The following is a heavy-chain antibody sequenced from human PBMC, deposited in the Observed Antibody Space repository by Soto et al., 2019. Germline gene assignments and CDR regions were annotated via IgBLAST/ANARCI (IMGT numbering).Heavy chain of an antibody. CDR2: IYHSGST. CDR1: GGSIISGGNY. D-gene: IGHD3-10*01. CDR3: ARARMVRGVIYYYGMDV. Sequence: QVQLQESGPGLVKSSQTLSLTCTVSGGSIISGGNYWSWIRQHPGKCLEWIGYIYHSGSTYYNPSLQRRVQMSVDTSRKQLSLKINYVTAADTAVYYCARARMVRGVIYYYGMDVWGQGTTVTVSS. V-gene: IGHV4-31*03. J-gene: IGHJ6*02.